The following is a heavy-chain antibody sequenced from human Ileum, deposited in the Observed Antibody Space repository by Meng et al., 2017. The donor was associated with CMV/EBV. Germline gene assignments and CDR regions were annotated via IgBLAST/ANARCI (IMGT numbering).Heavy chain of an antibody. V-gene: IGHV3-53*01. CDR2: IYSDGTT. Sequence: RLSCVASGFTVSSNYMSWVRQAPGKGLEWVSIIYSDGTTYYADSVKGRFTISRDKSKNTLDLQMNSLRAEDMAVYYCAYSSSWAHFDYWGQGTLVTVSS. D-gene: IGHD6-13*01. J-gene: IGHJ4*02. CDR3: AYSSSWAHFDY. CDR1: GFTVSSNY.